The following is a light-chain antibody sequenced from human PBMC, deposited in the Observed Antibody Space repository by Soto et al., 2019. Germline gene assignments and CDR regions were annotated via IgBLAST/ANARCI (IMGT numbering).Light chain of an antibody. V-gene: IGKV3-20*01. J-gene: IGKJ1*01. CDR1: QSISSSY. CDR2: GAS. Sequence: EIVLTQSPGTLSLSPGERTTLSCRASQSISSSYLAWYQQKPGQTPRLLVYGASSRATGIPDRFSGSGSGTVFIFTISILEPEDFALYYCQQYSSTFWTLGQGTKVDIK. CDR3: QQYSSTFWT.